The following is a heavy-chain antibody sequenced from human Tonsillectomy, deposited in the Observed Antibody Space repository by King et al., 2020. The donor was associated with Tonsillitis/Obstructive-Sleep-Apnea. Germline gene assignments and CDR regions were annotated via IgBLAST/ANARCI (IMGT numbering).Heavy chain of an antibody. Sequence: FQLVQSGAEVKKPGSSVKVSCKASGGTFSSYAISWVRQAPGQGPEWMGRIIPLLDIANYAQKFQGRVTITADKSTSTAYMELSSLRSEDTAMYYCATGNRVAHSPGTIYSYFYMDVWGKGTTVTVSS. D-gene: IGHD3-10*01. CDR1: GGTFSSYA. CDR3: ATGNRVAHSPGTIYSYFYMDV. J-gene: IGHJ6*03. CDR2: IIPLLDIA. V-gene: IGHV1-69*04.